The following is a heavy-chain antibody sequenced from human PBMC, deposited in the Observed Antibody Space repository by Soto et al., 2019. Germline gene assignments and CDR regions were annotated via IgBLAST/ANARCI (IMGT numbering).Heavy chain of an antibody. CDR2: TYYSGST. J-gene: IGHJ4*02. V-gene: IGHV4-31*03. D-gene: IGHD1-7*01. CDR1: GGSISSGGYY. Sequence: PSETLSLTCTVSGGSISSGGYYWSWIRQHPGKGLEWIGYTYYSGSTYYNPSLKSRVTISVDTSKHQFSLKLRSVTAADTAVYYCARAGGITGTTFDYWGQGTLVTVSS. CDR3: ARAGGITGTTFDY.